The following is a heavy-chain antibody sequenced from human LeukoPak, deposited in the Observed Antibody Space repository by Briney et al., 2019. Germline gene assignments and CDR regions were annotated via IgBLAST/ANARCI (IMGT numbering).Heavy chain of an antibody. CDR2: ISGDGTAR. Sequence: PGGSLRLSCAASGFTSSSYWMHWVRQVPGKGLVWVSRISGDGTARNYADSVKGRFTISRDDAKNTVDLQMNSLRGEDTAVYYWVRGRDQTGWFDPWARGPWSPSPQ. CDR3: VRGRDQTGWFDP. J-gene: IGHJ5*02. V-gene: IGHV3-74*01. CDR1: GFTSSSYW.